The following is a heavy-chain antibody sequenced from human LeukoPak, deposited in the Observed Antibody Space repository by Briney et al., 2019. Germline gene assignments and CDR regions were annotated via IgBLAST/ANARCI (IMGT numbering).Heavy chain of an antibody. Sequence: GGSLRLSCAASGFTFSSYSMNWVRQAPGKGLEWVSYISSSSSTIYYADSVKGRFTISRDNAKNSLYLHMNSLKDEDTAAYYCARGALDFDYWGQGTLVTVSS. J-gene: IGHJ4*02. CDR1: GFTFSSYS. CDR3: ARGALDFDY. CDR2: ISSSSSTI. V-gene: IGHV3-48*02.